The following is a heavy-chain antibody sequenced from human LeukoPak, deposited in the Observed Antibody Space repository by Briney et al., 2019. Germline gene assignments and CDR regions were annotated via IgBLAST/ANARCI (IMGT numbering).Heavy chain of an antibody. J-gene: IGHJ4*02. Sequence: PSETLSLTCAVYGGSFSGYYWSWIRQPPGKGLEWIGEINHSGSTNYNPSLKSRVTISVDTSKNQFSLKLSSVTAADTAVYYCARHFKVLLGPSSSGGSAPDYWGQGTLVTVSS. CDR1: GGSFSGYY. CDR3: ARHFKVLLGPSSSGGSAPDY. V-gene: IGHV4-34*01. D-gene: IGHD2-15*01. CDR2: INHSGST.